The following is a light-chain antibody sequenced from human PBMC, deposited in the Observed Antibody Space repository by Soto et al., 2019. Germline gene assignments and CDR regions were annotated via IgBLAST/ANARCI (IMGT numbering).Light chain of an antibody. CDR2: GGS. V-gene: IGKV3D-15*01. Sequence: DIVLTQSPGTLSLSPGERATLSCRASQSVSSNHLAWYQQKPGQAPRLLIYGGSSRATGIPVRFSGSGSETEFTLTIRSLQSEDSAVYYCQQYNSWPYTFGQGTKVDI. J-gene: IGKJ2*01. CDR1: QSVSSN. CDR3: QQYNSWPYT.